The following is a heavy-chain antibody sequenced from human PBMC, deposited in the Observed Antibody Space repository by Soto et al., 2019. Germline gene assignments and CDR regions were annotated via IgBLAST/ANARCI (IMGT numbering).Heavy chain of an antibody. CDR1: GFSFGDYW. Sequence: EVQMVESGGASVQRGGSLRLSCAASGFSFGDYWMSWVRQAPGTGLEWVAHMKKDGSEKYYVDSVKGRFTVSRDNSRNALYLQMNSLRAEDTAVYYCAKLGSGYYTGLYFDYWGQGTLVTVSS. D-gene: IGHD3-3*01. J-gene: IGHJ4*02. CDR3: AKLGSGYYTGLYFDY. V-gene: IGHV3-7*03. CDR2: MKKDGSEK.